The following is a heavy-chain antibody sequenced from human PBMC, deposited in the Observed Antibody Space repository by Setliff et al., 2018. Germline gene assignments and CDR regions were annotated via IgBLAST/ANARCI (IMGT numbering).Heavy chain of an antibody. CDR3: VRDSSADYYDNDYFKY. J-gene: IGHJ1*01. CDR2: IRHDESDI. Sequence: GGSLRLSCAASGFTFRGFAMHWVRQAPGKGLAWVAFIRHDESDIYYTNSVKGRFTVSRDNSKNTLYLQMNILRPEDTALYYCVRDSSADYYDNDYFKYWGQGALVTVSS. V-gene: IGHV3-30*02. CDR1: GFTFRGFA. D-gene: IGHD2-21*02.